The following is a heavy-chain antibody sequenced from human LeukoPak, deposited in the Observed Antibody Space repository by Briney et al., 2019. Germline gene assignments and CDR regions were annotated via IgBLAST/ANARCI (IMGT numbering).Heavy chain of an antibody. D-gene: IGHD1-14*01. CDR3: ARDGNPWNLDV. Sequence: ASETLSLTCTVSGGSVSSSGYSWNWIRQPPGKALEWIGYIYYSGRTSYNPSLKSRVTMSVDTSKNQFSLKLSSVTAADTAVYYCARDGNPWNLDVWGRGTLVTVSS. V-gene: IGHV4-61*08. J-gene: IGHJ2*01. CDR2: IYYSGRT. CDR1: GGSVSSSGYS.